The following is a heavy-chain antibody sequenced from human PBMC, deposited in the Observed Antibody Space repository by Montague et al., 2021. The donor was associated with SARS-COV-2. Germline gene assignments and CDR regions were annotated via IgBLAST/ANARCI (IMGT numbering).Heavy chain of an antibody. D-gene: IGHD3-10*02. CDR3: ARGSYVPDAFDI. CDR1: GGSISSHY. Sequence: SETLSLTCAVSGGSISSHYWSCIRQPPGKGLEWIAYINYSGGANYNPSLKSRVTISLDTSKNQFSLQLNSVTAADTAVYFCARGSYVPDAFDIWGQGTMVTGSS. CDR2: INYSGGA. V-gene: IGHV4-59*11. J-gene: IGHJ3*02.